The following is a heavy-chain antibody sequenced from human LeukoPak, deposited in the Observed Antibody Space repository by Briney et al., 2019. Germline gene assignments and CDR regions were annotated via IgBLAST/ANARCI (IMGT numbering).Heavy chain of an antibody. Sequence: GGSLRLSCAASGFTFSDYYMSWIRQAPGKGLEWVSYISSSGSTIYYADSVKGRFTISRDNSKNSLYLQMNSLRAEDTAVYYCARMKWLANYFDYWGQGTLVTVSS. CDR1: GFTFSDYY. CDR2: ISSSGSTI. V-gene: IGHV3-11*04. J-gene: IGHJ4*02. CDR3: ARMKWLANYFDY. D-gene: IGHD3-22*01.